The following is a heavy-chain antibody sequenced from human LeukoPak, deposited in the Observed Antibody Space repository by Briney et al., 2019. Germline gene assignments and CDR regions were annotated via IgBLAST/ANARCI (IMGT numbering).Heavy chain of an antibody. J-gene: IGHJ4*02. D-gene: IGHD3-16*02. CDR3: ARDSGYDYVWGSYRYPYYFDY. V-gene: IGHV1-2*02. CDR1: GYTFTGYY. Sequence: ASVKVSCKASGYTFTGYYMHWVRQAPGQGLEWRGWINPNSGGTNYAQKFQGRVTMTRDTSISTACMELSRLRSDDTAVYYCARDSGYDYVWGSYRYPYYFDYWGQGTLVTVSS. CDR2: INPNSGGT.